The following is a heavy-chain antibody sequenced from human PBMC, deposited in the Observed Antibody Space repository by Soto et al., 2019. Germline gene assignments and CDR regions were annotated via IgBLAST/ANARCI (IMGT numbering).Heavy chain of an antibody. Sequence: SVKVSCKASGGTFRSYAISWVRQAAGQGLEWMGGIIPIFGTANYAQKFQGRVKITADESTSTAYMELSSLRSEDTAVYYCARPAVAGPLGVVFDIWGKGTMVTV. CDR1: GGTFRSYA. J-gene: IGHJ3*02. V-gene: IGHV1-69*13. CDR3: ARPAVAGPLGVVFDI. CDR2: IIPIFGTA. D-gene: IGHD6-19*01.